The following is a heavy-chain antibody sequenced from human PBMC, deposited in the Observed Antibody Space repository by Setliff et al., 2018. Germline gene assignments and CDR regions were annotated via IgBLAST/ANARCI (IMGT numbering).Heavy chain of an antibody. Sequence: GASVKVSCKASGYTFTSYGISWVRQAPGQGLEWMGWISAHNGNTNYAQKLQGRVTMTTDTSTSTAYMELRSLRSDDTAVYYCARDLGGLHLTMYHFDYWGQGTLVTVSS. J-gene: IGHJ4*02. V-gene: IGHV1-18*01. CDR3: ARDLGGLHLTMYHFDY. D-gene: IGHD3-10*02. CDR2: ISAHNGNT. CDR1: GYTFTSYG.